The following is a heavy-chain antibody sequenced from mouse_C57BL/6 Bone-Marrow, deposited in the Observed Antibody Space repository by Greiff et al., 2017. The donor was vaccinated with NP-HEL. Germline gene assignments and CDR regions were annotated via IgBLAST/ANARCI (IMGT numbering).Heavy chain of an antibody. V-gene: IGHV5-6*01. J-gene: IGHJ3*01. CDR3: ATSGSVKGWFAY. Sequence: EVQVVESGGDLVKPGGSLKLSCAASGFTFSSYGMSWVRQTPDKRLEWVATISSGGSYTYYPDSVKGRFTISRDNAKNTLYLQMSSLKSEDTAMYYCATSGSVKGWFAYWGQGTLVTVSA. CDR1: GFTFSSYG. D-gene: IGHD3-2*02. CDR2: ISSGGSYT.